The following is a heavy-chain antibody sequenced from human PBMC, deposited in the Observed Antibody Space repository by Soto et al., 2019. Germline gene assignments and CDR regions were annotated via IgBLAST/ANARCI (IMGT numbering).Heavy chain of an antibody. J-gene: IGHJ4*02. V-gene: IGHV3-23*01. D-gene: IGHD6-13*01. CDR3: AKAALYSSTWETGKGYFDY. Sequence: EVQLLESGGDLVQPGGSLRLSCAASAFTFSSYAMSWVRQAPWKGLEWVSTISGGGGSAYYAASVEGRFTISRDNSKNTLVLQMHTLRAEDTAVYYCAKAALYSSTWETGKGYFDYWGQGTLVTVSS. CDR2: ISGGGGSA. CDR1: AFTFSSYA.